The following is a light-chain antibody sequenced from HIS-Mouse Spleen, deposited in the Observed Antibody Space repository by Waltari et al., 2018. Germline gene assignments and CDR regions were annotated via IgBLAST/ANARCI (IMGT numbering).Light chain of an antibody. V-gene: IGLV2-14*03. CDR2: DVS. CDR1: SSDVGGYNY. J-gene: IGLJ2*01. CDR3: SSYTSSSTLEV. Sequence: QSALTQPASVSGSPGQSITISCTGTSSDVGGYNYVSWYQQHPGKAPKLMIYDVSNRPSGVSKRVSGSKAGNTASLTISGLQAEEEADYYCSSYTSSSTLEVFGGGTKLTVL.